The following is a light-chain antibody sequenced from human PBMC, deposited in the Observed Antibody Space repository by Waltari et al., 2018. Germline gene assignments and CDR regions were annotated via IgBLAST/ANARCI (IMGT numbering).Light chain of an antibody. CDR1: QSVGKY. CDR2: DAS. CDR3: QKYVSLPAT. Sequence: EIVLTQSPGTLSLSPGERATLSCRASQSVGKYLAWYQQKPGQAPSLLIYDASTRATGIPDRFSGSGSGTDFSLTISRLEPEDFAVYYCQKYVSLPATFGQGTNVEIK. J-gene: IGKJ1*01. V-gene: IGKV3-20*01.